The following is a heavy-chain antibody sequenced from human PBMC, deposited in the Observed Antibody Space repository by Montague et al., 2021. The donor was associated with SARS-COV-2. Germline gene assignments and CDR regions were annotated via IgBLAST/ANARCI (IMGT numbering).Heavy chain of an antibody. Sequence: SETLSLTCSVSGASITSYYCYWMRQRRGQTLERIGFISYGGTTTXNPSLERRLTISRDTSKNQFSLSLASVTVADTARDFCAGVPVMRSRWFLDLWGRGTLVSVSS. D-gene: IGHD2/OR15-2a*01. J-gene: IGHJ2*01. CDR3: AGVPVMRSRWFLDL. V-gene: IGHV4-59*03. CDR2: ISYGGTT. CDR1: GASITSYY.